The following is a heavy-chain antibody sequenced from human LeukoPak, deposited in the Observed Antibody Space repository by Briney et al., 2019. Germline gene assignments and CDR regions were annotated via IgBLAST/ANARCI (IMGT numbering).Heavy chain of an antibody. CDR3: ARRGSYNDY. CDR1: GFTFTSYD. Sequence: GGSLRLSCVISGFTFTSYDFNWVRQSPGKGLEWVSYISNGGGTIYYADSVKGRFTISRDNAKNSVFLQMNPLRAEDTAVYYCARRGSYNDYWGQGTLVTVSS. D-gene: IGHD3-16*01. J-gene: IGHJ4*02. CDR2: ISNGGGTI. V-gene: IGHV3-48*03.